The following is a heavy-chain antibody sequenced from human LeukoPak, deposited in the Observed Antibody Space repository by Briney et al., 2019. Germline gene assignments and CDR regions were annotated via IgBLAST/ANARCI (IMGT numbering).Heavy chain of an antibody. Sequence: GGSLRLSCAVSGFTFNKYAIHWVRQAPGKGLEWVAFISYDGFTKYYADSVKGRFTISRDNSQNTLDLQMNSLRAEDTAVYYCARDLSERYSTYYWGQGTLVTVSS. V-gene: IGHV3-30-3*01. CDR1: GFTFNKYA. CDR2: ISYDGFTK. D-gene: IGHD1-26*01. J-gene: IGHJ4*02. CDR3: ARDLSERYSTYY.